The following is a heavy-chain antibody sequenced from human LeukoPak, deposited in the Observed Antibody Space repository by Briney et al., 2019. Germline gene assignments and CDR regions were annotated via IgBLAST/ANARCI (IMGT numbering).Heavy chain of an antibody. Sequence: GGSLRLSCTASGFTFGDYAMSWFRQAPGKGLEWVGFIRSKAYGGTTEYAASVKGRFTISRDDSKSIAYLQMNSLKTEDTAVYYCTRARITMIVVVTWNDYWGQGTLVTVSS. CDR1: GFTFGDYA. CDR3: TRARITMIVVVTWNDY. V-gene: IGHV3-49*03. J-gene: IGHJ4*02. CDR2: IRSKAYGGTT. D-gene: IGHD3-22*01.